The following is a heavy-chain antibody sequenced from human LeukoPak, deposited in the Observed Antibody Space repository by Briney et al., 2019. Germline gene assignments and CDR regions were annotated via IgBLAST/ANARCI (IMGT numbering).Heavy chain of an antibody. D-gene: IGHD3-16*01. V-gene: IGHV4-4*07. Sequence: SETLSLTCTVSGGSMSSYYWSFIRQPAGKGLEWIGRIHTSWTTYYNPSLKSRVTMSVDTSRNQFSLRLTSVTAADTAVYYCARALGGRKAFDIWGQGTMVTVSS. CDR2: IHTSWTT. CDR3: ARALGGRKAFDI. J-gene: IGHJ3*02. CDR1: GGSMSSYY.